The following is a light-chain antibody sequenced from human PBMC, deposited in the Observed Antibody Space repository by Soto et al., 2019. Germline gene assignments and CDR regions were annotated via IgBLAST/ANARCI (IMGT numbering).Light chain of an antibody. CDR3: ISNGGNKV. Sequence: QSVLTQPPSASGSPGQSVTISCTGTSSDVGGYNYVSWYQQHPGKAPKLMIYEVNKRPSGVTDRFSGSKSGNTASLTVSGLQAEDEADYYCISNGGNKVFGTGTKLTVL. J-gene: IGLJ1*01. CDR1: SSDVGGYNY. CDR2: EVN. V-gene: IGLV2-8*01.